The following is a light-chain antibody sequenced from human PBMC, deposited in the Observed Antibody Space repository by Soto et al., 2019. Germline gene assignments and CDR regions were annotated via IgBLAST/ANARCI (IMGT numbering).Light chain of an antibody. V-gene: IGKV2-28*01. CDR3: MQALQTPT. J-gene: IGKJ4*01. Sequence: DIVMTQSPPSLPVTPGEPASFSCRSSQTLLHSNGYNYLDWYLQKPGQPPQLLIFLGSNRASGVPDRFSGSGSGTDFTLKISRVEAEDVGVYYCMQALQTPTFGGGTKVEIK. CDR2: LGS. CDR1: QTLLHSNGYNY.